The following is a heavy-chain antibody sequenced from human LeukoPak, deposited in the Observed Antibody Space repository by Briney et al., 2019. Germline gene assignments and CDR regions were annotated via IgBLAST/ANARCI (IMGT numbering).Heavy chain of an antibody. CDR3: AKLEVGRFDP. CDR1: GASLSSHY. V-gene: IGHV4-59*11. CDR2: IYYRGST. Sequence: PSETLSLTCTVSGASLSSHYWCWIRQSPGTGLEWIGDIYYRGSTTYNPSLKSRLSISLDTSRNQFSLNLSSVTAADTAVYYCAKLEVGRFDPWGQGILVTVSA. J-gene: IGHJ5*02. D-gene: IGHD7-27*01.